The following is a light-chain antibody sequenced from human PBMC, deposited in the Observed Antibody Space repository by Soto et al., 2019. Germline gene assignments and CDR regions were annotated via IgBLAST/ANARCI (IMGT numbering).Light chain of an antibody. J-gene: IGLJ1*01. Sequence: QSVLTQPASVSGSPRQSITISCTGISSVVGGYTYVSWYQQHPGKAPKLLLYEVSNQPSGVSNRFSGSKSGNTASLTISGLQAEDEADYYCSSYTSSNTYVFGSGTKLTVL. CDR2: EVS. CDR3: SSYTSSNTYV. V-gene: IGLV2-14*01. CDR1: SSVVGGYTY.